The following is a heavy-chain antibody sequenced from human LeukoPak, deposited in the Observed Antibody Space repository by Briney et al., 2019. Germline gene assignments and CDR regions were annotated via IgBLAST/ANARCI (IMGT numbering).Heavy chain of an antibody. CDR1: GFTFSDYY. V-gene: IGHV3-11*01. Sequence: RSGGSLRLSCAASGFTFSDYYMSWIRQAPGKGLEWVSYISSSGSTIYYADSVKGRFTISRDNAKNSLYLQMNSLRAEDTAVYYCARSAEVLRFLEWYPREVDYWGQGTLVTVSS. J-gene: IGHJ4*02. D-gene: IGHD3-3*01. CDR3: ARSAEVLRFLEWYPREVDY. CDR2: ISSSGSTI.